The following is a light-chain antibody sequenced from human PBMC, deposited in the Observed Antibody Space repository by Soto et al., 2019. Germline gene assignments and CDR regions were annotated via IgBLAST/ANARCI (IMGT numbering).Light chain of an antibody. Sequence: QSALTQPASVSGSPGQSITISCTVTSIDVGGYNYVSWYQQHPGKAPKLMIYDVSNRPSGVSNRFSGSKSGNTASLTISGLQAEDEADYYCRSYTSSSNPYVFGTGTKVTVL. V-gene: IGLV2-14*01. J-gene: IGLJ1*01. CDR2: DVS. CDR3: RSYTSSSNPYV. CDR1: SIDVGGYNY.